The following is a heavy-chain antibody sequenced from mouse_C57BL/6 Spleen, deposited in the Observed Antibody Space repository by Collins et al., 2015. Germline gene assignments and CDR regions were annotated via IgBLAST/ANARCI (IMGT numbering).Heavy chain of an antibody. CDR3: ANHGNSFDH. Sequence: QVQLQQPGAELVMPGASVKLSCKASGYTFTSYWMHWVKQRPGQGLEWIGEIDPSDSYTNYNQKFKGKSTLTVDKSSSTAYMELSSLTSEDSAVYYCANHGNSFDHWGQGTTLTVSS. CDR1: GYTFTSYW. D-gene: IGHD2-1*01. J-gene: IGHJ2*01. CDR2: IDPSDSYT. V-gene: IGHV1-69*01.